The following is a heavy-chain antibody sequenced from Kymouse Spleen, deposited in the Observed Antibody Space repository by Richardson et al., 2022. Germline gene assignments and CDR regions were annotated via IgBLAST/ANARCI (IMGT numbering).Heavy chain of an antibody. D-gene: IGHD4-11,IGHD4-11*01. CDR1: GGSISSGGYY. Sequence: QVQLQESGPGLVKPSQTLSLTCTVSGGSISSGGYYWSWIRQHPGKGLEWIGYIYYSGSTYYNPSLKSRVTISVDTSKNQFSLKLSSVTAADTAVYYCARDTVTTLYYYYGMDVWGQGTTVTVSS. V-gene: IGHV4-31*03. CDR2: IYYSGST. CDR3: ARDTVTTLYYYYGMDV. J-gene: IGHJ6*02.